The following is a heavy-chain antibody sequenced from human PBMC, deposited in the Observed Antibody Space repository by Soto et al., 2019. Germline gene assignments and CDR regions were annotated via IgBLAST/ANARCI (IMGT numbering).Heavy chain of an antibody. J-gene: IGHJ4*02. CDR1: GYTFTSYY. CDR3: ASLASRDGYNQGAPEAIFDY. CDR2: INPSGGST. D-gene: IGHD5-12*01. V-gene: IGHV1-46*01. Sequence: ASVKVSCKASGYTFTSYYMHWVRQAPGQGLEWMGIINPSGGSTSYAQKFQGRVTMTRDTSTSTVYMELSSLRSEDTAVYYCASLASRDGYNQGAPEAIFDYWGQGTLVTVSS.